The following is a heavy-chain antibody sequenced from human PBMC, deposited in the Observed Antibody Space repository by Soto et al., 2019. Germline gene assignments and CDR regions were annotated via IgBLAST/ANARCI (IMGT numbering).Heavy chain of an antibody. CDR1: GGSFSGYY. D-gene: IGHD4-17*01. Sequence: SETLSLTCAVYGGSFSGYYWSWIRQPPGKGLEWIGEINHSGSTNYNPSLKSRVTISVDTSKNQFSLKLSSVTAADTAVYYCAGGDYVAFDIWGQGTMVTVSS. J-gene: IGHJ3*02. V-gene: IGHV4-34*01. CDR2: INHSGST. CDR3: AGGDYVAFDI.